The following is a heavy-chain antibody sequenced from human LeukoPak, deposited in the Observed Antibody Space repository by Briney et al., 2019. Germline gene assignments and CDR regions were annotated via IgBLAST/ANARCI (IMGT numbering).Heavy chain of an antibody. V-gene: IGHV3-20*04. Sequence: RPGGSLRLSCAASGFNFDDYGMTWVRQAPGEGLEWVSGISWNGGSTGYVDSVKGRFTISRDNANNSLYLQMNGLRGEDTALYYCARGSGSYSTYFDFWGQGTLVTVSA. D-gene: IGHD1-26*01. CDR2: ISWNGGST. CDR3: ARGSGSYSTYFDF. CDR1: GFNFDDYG. J-gene: IGHJ4*02.